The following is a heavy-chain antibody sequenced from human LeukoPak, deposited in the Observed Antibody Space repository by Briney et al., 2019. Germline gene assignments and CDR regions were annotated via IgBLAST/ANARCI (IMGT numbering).Heavy chain of an antibody. D-gene: IGHD1-26*01. CDR2: ISSSSSYI. V-gene: IGHV3-21*01. J-gene: IGHJ3*02. CDR3: ARDLVGGAFDI. Sequence: PGGSLRLSCAASGFTFSRYSMNWVRQAPGKGLEWVSSISSSSSYIYYADSVKGRFTISRDNAKNSLYLQMNSLRAEDTAVYYCARDLVGGAFDIWGQGTMVTVSS. CDR1: GFTFSRYS.